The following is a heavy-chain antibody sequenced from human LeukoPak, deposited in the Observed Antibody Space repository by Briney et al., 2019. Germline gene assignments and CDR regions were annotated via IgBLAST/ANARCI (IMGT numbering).Heavy chain of an antibody. D-gene: IGHD6-13*01. V-gene: IGHV3-21*01. CDR2: ISSSSSYI. CDR3: ARGGIAAAGTVFDY. CDR1: GFTLSSYA. Sequence: GGSLRLSCAASGFTLSSYAMNWVRQAPGKGLEWVSSISSSSSYIYYADSVKGRFTISRDNAKNSLYLQMNSLRAEDTAVYYCARGGIAAAGTVFDYWGQGTLVTVSS. J-gene: IGHJ4*02.